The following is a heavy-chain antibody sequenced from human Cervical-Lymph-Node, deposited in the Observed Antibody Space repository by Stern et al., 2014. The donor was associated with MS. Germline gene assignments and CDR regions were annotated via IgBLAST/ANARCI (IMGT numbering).Heavy chain of an antibody. CDR1: GFSLTTRGMC. V-gene: IGHV2-70*01. Sequence: QVTLKESGPALVKPTQTLTLTCSFSGFSLTTRGMCLSWIRQPPGKALEWLALIDWDDDKYYTTSLKTRLTISKDTSENQVVLTLTNVDPVDTATYYCARSIYQDNTNFFDYWGQGTLVTVSS. CDR2: IDWDDDK. J-gene: IGHJ4*02. CDR3: ARSIYQDNTNFFDY. D-gene: IGHD2/OR15-2a*01.